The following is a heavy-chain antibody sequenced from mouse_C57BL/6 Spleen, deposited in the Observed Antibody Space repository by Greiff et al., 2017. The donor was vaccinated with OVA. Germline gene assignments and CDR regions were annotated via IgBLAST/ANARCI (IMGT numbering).Heavy chain of an antibody. V-gene: IGHV5-4*01. CDR3: ARESNYFFYY. Sequence: EVKVVESGGGLVKPGGSLKLSCAASGFTFSSYAMSWVRQTPEKRLEWVATISDGGGYTYYPDNVKGRFTISRDNAKNNLYLQMSHLKSEDTAMYYCARESNYFFYYWGQGTTLTVSS. CDR1: GFTFSSYA. CDR2: ISDGGGYT. D-gene: IGHD2-5*01. J-gene: IGHJ2*01.